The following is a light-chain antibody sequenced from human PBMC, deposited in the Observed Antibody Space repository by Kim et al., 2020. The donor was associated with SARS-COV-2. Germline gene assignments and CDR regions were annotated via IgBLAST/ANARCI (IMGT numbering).Light chain of an antibody. Sequence: VALGQKVRITCQGDRLRSYYATWYQQKPGQAPIVVIYGKNNRPSGIPDRFSGSSSGDTASLTITGTQAGDEADYYCNSRGSNDNVLFGGGTQLTVL. J-gene: IGLJ2*01. CDR1: RLRSYY. V-gene: IGLV3-19*01. CDR3: NSRGSNDNVL. CDR2: GKN.